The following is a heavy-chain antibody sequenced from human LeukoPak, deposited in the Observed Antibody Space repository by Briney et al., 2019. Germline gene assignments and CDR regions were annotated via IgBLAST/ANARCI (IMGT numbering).Heavy chain of an antibody. CDR2: IYPGDSDT. CDR3: ARHELTATGRYVDY. Sequence: GESLKISCKGSGYYFTNCWIGWVRQMPGKGLEWMGIIYPGDSDTRYSPSFQGQVTISADKSISTAYLQWSSLKASDTAMYYCARHELTATGRYVDYWGQGTLVTVSS. CDR1: GYYFTNCW. V-gene: IGHV5-51*01. J-gene: IGHJ4*02. D-gene: IGHD2-15*01.